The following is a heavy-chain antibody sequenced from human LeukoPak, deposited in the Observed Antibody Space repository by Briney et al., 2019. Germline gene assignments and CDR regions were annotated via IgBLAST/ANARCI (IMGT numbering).Heavy chain of an antibody. D-gene: IGHD6-13*01. CDR2: IKQDGSEK. CDR1: GFTVRSDD. Sequence: PGGSLRLSCAAFGFTVRSDDMNWVRQAPGKGLEWVANIKQDGSEKYYVDSVEGRFTISRDNAKNSLYLQMNSLRAEDTAVYYCARSGQLVPEYYQHWGQGTLVTVSS. V-gene: IGHV3-7*01. J-gene: IGHJ1*01. CDR3: ARSGQLVPEYYQH.